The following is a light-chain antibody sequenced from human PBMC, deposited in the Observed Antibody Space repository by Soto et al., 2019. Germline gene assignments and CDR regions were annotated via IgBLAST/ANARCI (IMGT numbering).Light chain of an antibody. V-gene: IGLV1-40*01. J-gene: IGLJ2*01. Sequence: QSVLTQPPSVSGAPGQRVTISCTGSSSNIGAGYDVHWYQQFPGTAPKLLIYGNSNRPSGVPDRFSGSKSGTSASLAITGLQAEDDADYYCQSYDSSLSGVVFGGGPKLTVL. CDR2: GNS. CDR3: QSYDSSLSGVV. CDR1: SSNIGAGYD.